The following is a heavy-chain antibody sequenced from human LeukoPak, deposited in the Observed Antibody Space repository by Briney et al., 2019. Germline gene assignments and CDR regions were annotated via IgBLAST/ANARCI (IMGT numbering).Heavy chain of an antibody. Sequence: ETLSLTCTVSGYSISSGYYWGWIRQPPGKGLEWVSVIYSGGSTYYADSVKGRFTISRDNSKNTLYLQRNSLRAEDTAVYYCARPGIAAAGTRVKYYFDYWGQGTLVTVSS. CDR1: GYSISSGYY. CDR2: IYSGGST. V-gene: IGHV3-66*04. CDR3: ARPGIAAAGTRVKYYFDY. D-gene: IGHD6-13*01. J-gene: IGHJ4*02.